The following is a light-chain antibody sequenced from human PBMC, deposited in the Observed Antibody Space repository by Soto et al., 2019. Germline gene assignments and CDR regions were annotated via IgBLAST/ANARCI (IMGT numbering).Light chain of an antibody. CDR3: STYTSTRSSV. CDR2: EVS. V-gene: IGLV2-14*01. CDR1: RSDIGDYNY. Sequence: QSVITQPASVSGSPGQSITISCTGTRSDIGDYNYVSLYQQHPGKAPKLMLYEVSNRPSRISNRFSSSKSGNTASLTISGLQAADEADYYCSTYTSTRSSVFGTGTKVTVL. J-gene: IGLJ1*01.